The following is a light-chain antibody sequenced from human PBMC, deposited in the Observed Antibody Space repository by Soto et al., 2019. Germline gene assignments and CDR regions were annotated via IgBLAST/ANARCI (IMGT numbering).Light chain of an antibody. J-gene: IGLJ1*01. V-gene: IGLV2-14*03. CDR3: SSYSDSDTKV. Sequence: QSVLAQPASVSGSPGQSITISCGGTSSDVGAYIYVSWYQQFPGKAPKLIIYEDNNRPSGVSDRFSGSKSDTTAYLTISGLQAEDEADYYCSSYSDSDTKVFGTGTKVTVL. CDR2: EDN. CDR1: SSDVGAYIY.